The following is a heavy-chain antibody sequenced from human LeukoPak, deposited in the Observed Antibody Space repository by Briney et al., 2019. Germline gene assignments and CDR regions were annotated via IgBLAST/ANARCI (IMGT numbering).Heavy chain of an antibody. Sequence: GGSLRLSWATSGFTIGKSDMAWVRQAPGKGLEWVSIVYTGGRTFHADSVKGRFTMSRDQSKNTVGLQMNSLRSEDTALYYCARGSMPGTGLPFDYWGQGTQVSVSS. D-gene: IGHD3-9*01. CDR2: VYTGGRT. V-gene: IGHV3-53*05. J-gene: IGHJ4*02. CDR1: GFTIGKSD. CDR3: ARGSMPGTGLPFDY.